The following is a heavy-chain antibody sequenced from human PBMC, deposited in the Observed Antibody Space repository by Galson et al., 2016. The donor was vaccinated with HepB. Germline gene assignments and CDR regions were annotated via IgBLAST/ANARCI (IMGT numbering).Heavy chain of an antibody. CDR2: ISRSGDST. J-gene: IGHJ6*04. D-gene: IGHD2-2*01. V-gene: IGHV3-23*01. CDR1: GFTLRNYG. Sequence: SLRLSCAASGFTLRNYGMTRVRQAPGKGLEVVSSISRSGDSTDYADSVKGRFTISRDNSKNTLSLQMNSLTADDTAIYYCVQGSTAPAVWGKGTTVTVSS. CDR3: VQGSTAPAV.